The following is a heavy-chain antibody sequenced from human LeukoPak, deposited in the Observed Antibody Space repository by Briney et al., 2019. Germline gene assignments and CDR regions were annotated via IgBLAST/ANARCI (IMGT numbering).Heavy chain of an antibody. Sequence: KPSETLSLTCAVYGGSFSNYYWSWIRQPPGKGLEWIGEINHSGSTNYNSSLKSRVTISVDTSKNQFSLKFSSVTAADTAVYYCARGRSRGVPHYFDYWGQGTLVTVSS. CDR3: ARGRSRGVPHYFDY. J-gene: IGHJ4*02. CDR2: INHSGST. CDR1: GGSFSNYY. V-gene: IGHV4-34*01. D-gene: IGHD3-10*01.